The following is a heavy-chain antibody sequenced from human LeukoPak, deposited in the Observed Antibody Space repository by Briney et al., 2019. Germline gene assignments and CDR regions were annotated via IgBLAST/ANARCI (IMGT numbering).Heavy chain of an antibody. V-gene: IGHV4-59*12. CDR2: IYYSGST. D-gene: IGHD6-13*01. CDR3: AREQAAATNSLAWFDP. CDR1: GGSISSYY. J-gene: IGHJ5*02. Sequence: PSETLSLTCTVSGGSISSYYWSWIRQPPGKGLEWIGYIYYSGSTNYNPSLKSRVTISVDTSKNQFSLKLSSVTAADTAVYYCAREQAAATNSLAWFDPWGQGTLVTVSS.